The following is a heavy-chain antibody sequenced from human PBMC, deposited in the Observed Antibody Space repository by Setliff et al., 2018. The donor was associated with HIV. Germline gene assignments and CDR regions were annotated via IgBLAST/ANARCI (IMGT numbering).Heavy chain of an antibody. CDR1: GISFNNAW. D-gene: IGHD3-3*01. CDR2: IKSHTDGGTT. J-gene: IGHJ4*02. Sequence: PGGSLRLSCVASGISFNNAWMSWVRQAPGKGLEWIGRIKSHTDGGTTAKGLEWIGRIKSHTDGGTTAYAAPVTGRFTISKDDSKNTLFLQMRSLKTEDKAVYFCTTDDGDPYHESWSGYSLPPLWGQGTLVTVSS. V-gene: IGHV3-15*01. CDR3: TTDDGDPYHESWSGYSLPPL.